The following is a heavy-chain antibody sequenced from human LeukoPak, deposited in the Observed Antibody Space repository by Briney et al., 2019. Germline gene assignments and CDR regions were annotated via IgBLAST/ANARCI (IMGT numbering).Heavy chain of an antibody. CDR2: IASDGSST. Sequence: GGSLRLSCAASGFTFSSYWMNWVRQAPGKGLVWVSRIASDGSSTTYADSVKGRFSISRDNSKNTLYLQMNSLRAEDTAVYYCARGSNLFQFDYWGQGTLVTVSS. V-gene: IGHV3-74*01. J-gene: IGHJ4*02. CDR1: GFTFSSYW. D-gene: IGHD5-24*01. CDR3: ARGSNLFQFDY.